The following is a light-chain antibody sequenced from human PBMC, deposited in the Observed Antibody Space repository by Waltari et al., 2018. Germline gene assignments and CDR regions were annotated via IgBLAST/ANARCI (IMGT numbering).Light chain of an antibody. V-gene: IGKV3-11*01. CDR3: QQRSHWPPEYT. CDR2: GAS. CDR1: LRVFTS. J-gene: IGKJ2*01. Sequence: EIVLTQSPATLSLSPGERATLAGRASLRVFTSLAWYQQKPGQAPRLLIYGASSRATGIPARFSGSGSGTDFTLAISSLEPEDFAVYYCQQRSHWPPEYTFGQGTKLEIK.